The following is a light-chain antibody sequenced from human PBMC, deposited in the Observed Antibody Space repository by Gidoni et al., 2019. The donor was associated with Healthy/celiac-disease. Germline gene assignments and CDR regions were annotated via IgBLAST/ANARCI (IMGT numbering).Light chain of an antibody. CDR3: MQALQTPACS. J-gene: IGKJ2*04. CDR1: QSLLHSNGYNY. V-gene: IGKV2-28*01. CDR2: LGS. Sequence: DIVMTQSPLSLPVTPGEPASISCRSSQSLLHSNGYNYLDWYLQKPGQSPQLLIYLGSNRASGVPDRFSGSGSGTDFTLKISRVEAEDVGVYYCMQALQTPACSFGQGTKLEIK.